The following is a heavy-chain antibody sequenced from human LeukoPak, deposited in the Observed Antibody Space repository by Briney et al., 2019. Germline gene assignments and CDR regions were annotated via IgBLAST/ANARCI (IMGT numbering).Heavy chain of an antibody. CDR1: GFTFSSYA. CDR2: ISYDGSNK. Sequence: GGSLRLSCAASGFTFSSYAMHWVRQAPGKGLEWVAVISYDGSNKYYADSVKGRFTISRDNSKNTLYLQMNSLRAEDTAVYYCARDAGVQDCYYYYYMDVWGKGTTVTVSS. J-gene: IGHJ6*03. D-gene: IGHD3-10*01. V-gene: IGHV3-30*04. CDR3: ARDAGVQDCYYYYYMDV.